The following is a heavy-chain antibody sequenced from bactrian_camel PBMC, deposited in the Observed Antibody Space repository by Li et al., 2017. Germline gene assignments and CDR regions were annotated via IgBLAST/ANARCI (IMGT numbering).Heavy chain of an antibody. V-gene: IGHV3S53*01. D-gene: IGHD4*01. CDR2: IDNDGFP. Sequence: HVQLVESGGDSVQPGGSLRLSCAISGSTAGIQSMAWFRQYPGNEREAIEAIDNDGFPTYHAAVKGRFAISRDNAENTLYLQMNSLVPDDTAMYYCASDLRVRAREDVPSDSRTYCAGGRLRAIGKWGQGTQVT. CDR1: GSTAGIQS. CDR3: ASDLRVRAREDVPSDSRTYCAGGRLRAIGK. J-gene: IGHJ4*01.